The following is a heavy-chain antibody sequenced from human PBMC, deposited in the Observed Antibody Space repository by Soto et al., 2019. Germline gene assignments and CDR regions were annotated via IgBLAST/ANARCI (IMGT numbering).Heavy chain of an antibody. Sequence: SVKVSCKASGGTFSSYAISWVRQAPGQGLEWMGGIIPLFGTANYAQKFQGSVTITADESTSTAYMELSSLRSEDTAVYYCARDRGCTSGYYSTYWSRGTLVAV. CDR2: IIPLFGTA. CDR1: GGTFSSYA. CDR3: ARDRGCTSGYYSTY. D-gene: IGHD3-22*01. J-gene: IGHJ4*02. V-gene: IGHV1-69*13.